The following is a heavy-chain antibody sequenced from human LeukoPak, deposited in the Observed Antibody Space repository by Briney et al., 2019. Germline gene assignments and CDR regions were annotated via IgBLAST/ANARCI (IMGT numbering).Heavy chain of an antibody. CDR2: IRYDGSNK. Sequence: AGGSLRLSCAAPGFTFSSYGMHWVRQAPGKGLEWVAFIRYDGSNKYYADSVKGRFTISRDNSKNTLYLQMNSLRAEDTAVYYCAKDRTVIVVASFDYWGQGTLVTVSS. CDR1: GFTFSSYG. J-gene: IGHJ4*02. V-gene: IGHV3-30*02. CDR3: AKDRTVIVVASFDY. D-gene: IGHD3-22*01.